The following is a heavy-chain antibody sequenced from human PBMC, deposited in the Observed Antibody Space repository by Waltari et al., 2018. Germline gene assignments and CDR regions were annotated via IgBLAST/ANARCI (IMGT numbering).Heavy chain of an antibody. CDR3: ARAAMFHAFDI. V-gene: IGHV3-9*03. CDR2: ISWNSGSI. CDR1: GFTFDDYA. Sequence: EVQLVESGGGLVQPGRSLRLSCAASGFTFDDYAMHWVRQAPGKGLEWVSGISWNSGSIGYADSVKGRFTISRDNAKNSLYLQMNSLRAEDMALYYCARAAMFHAFDIWGQGTMVTVSS. D-gene: IGHD2-2*01. J-gene: IGHJ3*02.